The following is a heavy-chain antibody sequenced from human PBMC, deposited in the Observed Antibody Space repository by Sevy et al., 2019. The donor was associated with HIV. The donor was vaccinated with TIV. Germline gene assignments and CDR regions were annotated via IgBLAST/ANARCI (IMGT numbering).Heavy chain of an antibody. CDR1: GFTFSRYT. D-gene: IGHD3-10*01. J-gene: IGHJ4*02. CDR2: ITSPSGYT. V-gene: IGHV3-21*01. Sequence: GGSLRLSCAASGFTFSRYTMNWVRQAPGKGLEWVSSITSPSGYTYYADSMKGRFTISRDNAKNSLDLQMNGLTADDRAVYYCARGPLWECFDYWGQGALVTVSS. CDR3: ARGPLWECFDY.